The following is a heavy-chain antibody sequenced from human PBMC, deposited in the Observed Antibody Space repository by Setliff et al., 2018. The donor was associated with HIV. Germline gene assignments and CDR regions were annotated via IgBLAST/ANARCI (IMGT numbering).Heavy chain of an antibody. J-gene: IGHJ5*02. Sequence: PSETLSLTCTVSGGSISSYSWSWIRQPPGKGLEWIGYIYTSGSTNYNPSLKSRVTISVDTSENQFSLKLSSVTAADTAVYYCAREGGTGRSSWYGAYWYDPWGQGTLVTVSS. CDR3: AREGGTGRSSWYGAYWYDP. D-gene: IGHD6-13*01. CDR1: GGSISSYS. V-gene: IGHV4-4*08. CDR2: IYTSGST.